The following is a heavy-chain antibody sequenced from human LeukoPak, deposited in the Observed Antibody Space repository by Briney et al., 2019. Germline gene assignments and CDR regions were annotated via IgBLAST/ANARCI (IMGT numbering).Heavy chain of an antibody. D-gene: IGHD5-18*01. CDR1: GYTFTGYY. Sequence: ASVKVSCKASGYTFTGYYMHWVRQAPGQGLEWMGWINPNSGGTNYAQKFQGRVTMTRDTSISTAYMELSRLRSDDTAVYYCARDRDTAMVTGAFDTWGQGTMVTVSS. CDR3: ARDRDTAMVTGAFDT. V-gene: IGHV1-2*02. CDR2: INPNSGGT. J-gene: IGHJ3*02.